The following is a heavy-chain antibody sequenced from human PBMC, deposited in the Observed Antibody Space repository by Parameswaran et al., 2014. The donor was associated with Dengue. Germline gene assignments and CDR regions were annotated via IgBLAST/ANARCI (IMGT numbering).Heavy chain of an antibody. D-gene: IGHD2-2*01. J-gene: IGHJ4*02. CDR2: IDYSGST. V-gene: IGHV4-39*01. Sequence: WIRQPPGKGLEWIGNIDYSGSTYYNPSLKSRVTISVDTSMNQFSLKLSTVTAADTAVYYCASTLGYCISTTCSRSIDYWGQGTLVTVSS. CDR3: ASTLGYCISTTCSRSIDY.